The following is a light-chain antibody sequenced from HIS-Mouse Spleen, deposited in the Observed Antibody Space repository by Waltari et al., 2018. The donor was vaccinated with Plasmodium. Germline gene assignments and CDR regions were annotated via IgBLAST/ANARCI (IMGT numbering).Light chain of an antibody. CDR3: QQYNSYSYT. Sequence: AIRMTQSPSSFSESTGDRVTITCRASQGISSYLAWYQQKPGKAPKLLIYKASSLESGVPSRFSGSGSGTEFTLTISSLQPDDFATYYCQQYNSYSYTFGQGTKLEIK. V-gene: IGKV1-8*01. CDR1: QGISSY. J-gene: IGKJ2*01. CDR2: KAS.